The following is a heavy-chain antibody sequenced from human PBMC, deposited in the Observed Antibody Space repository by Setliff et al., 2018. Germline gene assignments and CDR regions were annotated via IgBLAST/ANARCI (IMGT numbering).Heavy chain of an antibody. J-gene: IGHJ4*02. CDR2: IYYTGTA. CDR1: GDSISSTSYQ. V-gene: IGHV4-39*01. D-gene: IGHD3-10*01. Sequence: SLTCIVSGDSISSTSYQWGWVRQPPGKGLEWIGSIYYTGTAYYNPSLKSRVTISVDTSKNQFSLQVTSLAATDTALYFCARHEFVGGYYGSVTYRHFDYWGQGILVTVSS. CDR3: ARHEFVGGYYGSVTYRHFDY.